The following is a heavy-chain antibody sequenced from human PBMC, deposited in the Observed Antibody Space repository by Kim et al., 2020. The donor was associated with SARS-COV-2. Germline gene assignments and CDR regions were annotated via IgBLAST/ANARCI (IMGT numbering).Heavy chain of an antibody. CDR2: IKQDGSEK. CDR1: GFTFSAYW. J-gene: IGHJ4*02. V-gene: IGHV3-7*03. D-gene: IGHD2-21*01. CDR3: ARALVSSEGY. Sequence: GGSLRLSCAASGFTFSAYWMIWVRQAPGKGLEGVANIKQDGSEKNYVDSVKGRFTISRDNAKNSLYLHMNNLSVEDTAVYYCARALVSSEGYWGQGVLVT.